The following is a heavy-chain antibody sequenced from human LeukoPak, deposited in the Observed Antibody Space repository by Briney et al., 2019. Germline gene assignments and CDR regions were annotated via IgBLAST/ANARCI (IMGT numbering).Heavy chain of an antibody. V-gene: IGHV4-61*02. CDR3: ARSSSSWN. D-gene: IGHD6-13*01. CDR1: GGSISSGSYY. J-gene: IGHJ4*02. Sequence: PSETLSLTCTVSGGSISSGSYYWSWIRQPAGKGLEWIGCIYTSGSTNYNPSLKSRVTISVDTSKNQFSLKLSSVTAADTAVYYCARSSSSWNWGQGTLVTVSS. CDR2: IYTSGST.